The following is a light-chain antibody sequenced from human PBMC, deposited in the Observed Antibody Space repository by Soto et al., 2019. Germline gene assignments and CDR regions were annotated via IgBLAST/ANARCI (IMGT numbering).Light chain of an antibody. Sequence: SALAQPPSASGSPGQSVAISCTGTSSDVGGYNYVSWYQQHPGKAPKLMIYEVNKRPSGVPDRFSGSKSGNTASPTVSGLQAEDEADYYCSSYAGSSNVFGTGTKVTVL. CDR2: EVN. V-gene: IGLV2-8*01. J-gene: IGLJ1*01. CDR1: SSDVGGYNY. CDR3: SSYAGSSNV.